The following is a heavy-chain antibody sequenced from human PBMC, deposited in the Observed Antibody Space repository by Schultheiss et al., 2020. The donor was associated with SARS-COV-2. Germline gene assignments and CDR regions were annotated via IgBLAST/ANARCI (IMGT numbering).Heavy chain of an antibody. Sequence: SETLSLTCTVSGGSVSSGSYYWSWMRQPPGMGLEWIGYIYNSGSTNYNPSLKSRVTISVDTSKNQFSLKLSSVTAADTAVYYCARAPYGDYPSDYWGQGTLVTVSS. CDR3: ARAPYGDYPSDY. J-gene: IGHJ4*02. V-gene: IGHV4-61*01. D-gene: IGHD4-17*01. CDR1: GGSVSSGSYY. CDR2: IYNSGST.